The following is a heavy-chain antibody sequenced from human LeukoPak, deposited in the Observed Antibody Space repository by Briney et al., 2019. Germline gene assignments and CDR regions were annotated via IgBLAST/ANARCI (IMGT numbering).Heavy chain of an antibody. D-gene: IGHD2-15*01. CDR3: ATKYCSGGSCYFSGFDP. J-gene: IGHJ5*02. V-gene: IGHV1-24*01. CDR1: GSPLTELS. Sequence: ASVKVSCKVSGSPLTELSMHWVRQAPGKGLGGMGGFDPEDGETIYAQKFQGRVTMTEDTSTDTAYMELSSLRSEDTAVYYCATKYCSGGSCYFSGFDPWGQGTLVTVSS. CDR2: FDPEDGET.